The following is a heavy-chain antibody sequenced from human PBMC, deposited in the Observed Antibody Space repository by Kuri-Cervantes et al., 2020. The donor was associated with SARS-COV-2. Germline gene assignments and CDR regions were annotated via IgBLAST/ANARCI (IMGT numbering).Heavy chain of an antibody. CDR3: ERTGLPGWYYYYGMDV. CDR1: GFTFSDYY. D-gene: IGHD2-15*01. V-gene: IGHV3-11*01. J-gene: IGHJ6*02. Sequence: GGCLRLSCAASGFTFSDYYMSWIRQAPGKGLEWVSYISSSGSTIYYADSVKGRFTISRDNAKNPLYLQMNSLRAEDTAVYYCERTGLPGWYYYYGMDVWGQGTTVTVSS. CDR2: ISSSGSTI.